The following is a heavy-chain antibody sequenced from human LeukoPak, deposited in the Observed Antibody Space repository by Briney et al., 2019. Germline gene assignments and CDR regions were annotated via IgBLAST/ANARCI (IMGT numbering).Heavy chain of an antibody. CDR2: ISSSGSTI. J-gene: IGHJ4*02. D-gene: IGHD3-10*01. CDR1: GFSLSSYA. Sequence: PGGSLRLSCTVSGFSLSSYAMSWVRRAPGKGLEWVSYISSSGSTIYYADSVKGRFTISRDNAKNSLYLQMNSLRAEDTAVYYCARLLLWFGEPDFDYWGQGTLVTVSS. CDR3: ARLLLWFGEPDFDY. V-gene: IGHV3-48*03.